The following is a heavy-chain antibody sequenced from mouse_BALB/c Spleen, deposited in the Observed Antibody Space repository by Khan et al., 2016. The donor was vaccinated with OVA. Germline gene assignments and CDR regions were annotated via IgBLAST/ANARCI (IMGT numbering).Heavy chain of an antibody. Sequence: QVQLKQSGAELVKPGASVKMSCKASGYTFTNYTMHWVKQRPGQGLEWIGYINPSSGYTKYNQKFKDKATLTADKSSSTAYMQLSSLTSEDSAVYYCARKSTRASYWGQGTTLTVSS. CDR2: INPSSGYT. D-gene: IGHD3-1*01. V-gene: IGHV1-4*01. J-gene: IGHJ2*01. CDR3: ARKSTRASY. CDR1: GYTFTNYT.